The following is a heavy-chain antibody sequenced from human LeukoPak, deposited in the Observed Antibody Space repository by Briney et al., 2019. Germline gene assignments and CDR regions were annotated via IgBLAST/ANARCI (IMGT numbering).Heavy chain of an antibody. J-gene: IGHJ4*02. CDR3: ARYPGFGGSYYFHY. V-gene: IGHV3-33*01. D-gene: IGHD1-26*01. CDR1: GFSFSSYG. CDR2: IWYDGNKK. Sequence: GGSLRLSCAASGFSFSSYGMNWVRQAPGKGLEWVAVIWYDGNKKYYADSVRGRFTISRDNSKNTLYLQMDSLRADDTAVYYCARYPGFGGSYYFHYWGQGTLVTVSS.